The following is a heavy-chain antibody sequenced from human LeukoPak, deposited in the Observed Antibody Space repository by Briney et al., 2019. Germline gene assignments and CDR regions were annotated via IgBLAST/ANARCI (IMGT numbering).Heavy chain of an antibody. V-gene: IGHV1-2*02. CDR3: ARADWNYANY. J-gene: IGHJ4*02. Sequence: ASVKVSCKVSGYTLTELSMHWVRQAPGQGLEWMGWINPNSGGTSYAQKFQGKVTMTRDTSISTAYMELSSLRSDDTAVYYCARADWNYANYWGQGTLVTVSS. CDR2: INPNSGGT. D-gene: IGHD1-7*01. CDR1: GYTLTELS.